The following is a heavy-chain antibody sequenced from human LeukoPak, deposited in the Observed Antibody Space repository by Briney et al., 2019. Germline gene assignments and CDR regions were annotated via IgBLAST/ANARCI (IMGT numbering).Heavy chain of an antibody. CDR3: ARGSITIFGVVPQFDY. CDR2: ISAYNGNT. D-gene: IGHD3-3*01. Sequence: VASVKVSCKASGGTFSSYAISWVRQAPGQGLEWMGWISAYNGNTNYAQKLQGRVTMTTDTSTSTAYMELRSLRSDDTAVYYCARGSITIFGVVPQFDYWGQGTLVTVSS. J-gene: IGHJ4*02. V-gene: IGHV1-18*01. CDR1: GGTFSSYA.